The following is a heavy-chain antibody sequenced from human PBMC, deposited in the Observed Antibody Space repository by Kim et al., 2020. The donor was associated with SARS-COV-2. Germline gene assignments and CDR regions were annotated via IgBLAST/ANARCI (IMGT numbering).Heavy chain of an antibody. D-gene: IGHD3-22*01. V-gene: IGHV3-33*06. CDR1: GFTFSSYG. Sequence: GCSLRLSCASSGFTFSSYGMHWVLQAPGKGLECLAFIWYDGSNKYYADSVKGRFTISRDNSKNTLYLQMNSLRAEDTAVYYCAKDGNYDSSWPGGMDVWGQGATGTVSS. CDR2: IWYDGSNK. CDR3: AKDGNYDSSWPGGMDV. J-gene: IGHJ6*02.